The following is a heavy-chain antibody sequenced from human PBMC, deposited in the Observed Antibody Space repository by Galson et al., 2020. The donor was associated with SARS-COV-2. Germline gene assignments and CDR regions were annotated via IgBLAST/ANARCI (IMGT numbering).Heavy chain of an antibody. V-gene: IGHV1-8*01. CDR1: GYTFTSYD. D-gene: IGHD3-9*01. J-gene: IGHJ3*02. Sequence: ASVKVSCKASGYTFTSYDINWVRQATGQGPEWMGWMNPNSGNTGYAQKFQGRVTMTRNTSISTAYMELSSLRSEDTAVYYCARGPQWYYDILTGYILDAFVIGGQGTMVTVSS. CDR3: ARGPQWYYDILTGYILDAFVI. CDR2: MNPNSGNT.